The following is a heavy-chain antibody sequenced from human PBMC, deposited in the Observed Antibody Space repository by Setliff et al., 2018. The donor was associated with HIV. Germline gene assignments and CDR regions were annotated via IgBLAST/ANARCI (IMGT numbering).Heavy chain of an antibody. Sequence: GASVKVSCKASGYTFSNYGISWVRQAPGQGLEWMGWITPYNGNRNYAQNLQDRVTMTTDTSTNTAYMELRSLRSDDTAVYYCARGQIIVARSSSTVTAIDYWGQGTQVTVPQ. CDR3: ARGQIIVARSSSTVTAIDY. J-gene: IGHJ4*02. CDR2: ITPYNGNR. V-gene: IGHV1-18*01. D-gene: IGHD4-17*01. CDR1: GYTFSNYG.